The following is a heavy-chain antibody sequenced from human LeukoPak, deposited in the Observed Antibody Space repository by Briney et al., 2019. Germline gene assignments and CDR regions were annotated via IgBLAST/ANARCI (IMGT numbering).Heavy chain of an antibody. V-gene: IGHV1-2*02. CDR1: GYTFTGYY. Sequence: ASVKVSCKASGYTFTGYYMHWVRQAPGQGLEWMGWINPNSGGTNYAQKFQGRVTMTRDTSISTAYMELSRLRSDGTAVYYCARGSGVEYSSSDWYFDLWGRGTLVTVSS. J-gene: IGHJ2*01. CDR3: ARGSGVEYSSSDWYFDL. D-gene: IGHD6-6*01. CDR2: INPNSGGT.